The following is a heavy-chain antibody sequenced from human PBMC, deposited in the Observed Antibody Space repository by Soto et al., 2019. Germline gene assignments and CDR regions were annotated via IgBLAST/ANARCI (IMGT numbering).Heavy chain of an antibody. CDR1: GGTFSSYA. V-gene: IGHV1-69*13. Sequence: SVKVSCKASGGTFSSYAISWVRQAPGQGLEWMGGIIPIFGTANYAQKFQGRVTITADESTSTAYMELSSLRSEDTAVYYCAREKSGDLHPIDYWGQGTLVTVSS. D-gene: IGHD7-27*01. J-gene: IGHJ4*02. CDR3: AREKSGDLHPIDY. CDR2: IIPIFGTA.